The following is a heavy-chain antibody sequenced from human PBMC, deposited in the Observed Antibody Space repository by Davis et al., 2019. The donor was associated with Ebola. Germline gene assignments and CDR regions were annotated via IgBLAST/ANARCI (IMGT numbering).Heavy chain of an antibody. CDR3: ARDRVNWFDP. J-gene: IGHJ5*02. Sequence: GESLKISCAASGFTFSSYSMNWVRQAPGKGLEWVSHISSSSSTIYYADSVKGRFTISRDNAKNSLYLQMNSLRAEDTAVYYCARDRVNWFDPWGQGTLVTVSS. CDR1: GFTFSSYS. CDR2: ISSSSSTI. V-gene: IGHV3-48*04.